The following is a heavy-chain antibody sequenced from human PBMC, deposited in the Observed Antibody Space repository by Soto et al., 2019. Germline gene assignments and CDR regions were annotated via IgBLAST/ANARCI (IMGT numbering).Heavy chain of an antibody. CDR2: INPNSGGT. Sequence: ASVKVSCKASGYTFTGYYMHWVRQAPGQGLEWMGWINPNSGGTNYAQKFQGWVTMTRDTSISTAYMELSRLRSDDTAVYYCARSSVQLERRGRYYYYYYMDVWGKGTTVTVSS. D-gene: IGHD1-1*01. CDR1: GYTFTGYY. J-gene: IGHJ6*03. V-gene: IGHV1-2*04. CDR3: ARSSVQLERRGRYYYYYYMDV.